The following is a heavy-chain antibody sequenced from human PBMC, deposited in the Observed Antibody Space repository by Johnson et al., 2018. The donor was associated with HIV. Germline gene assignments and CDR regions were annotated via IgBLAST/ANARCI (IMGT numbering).Heavy chain of an antibody. CDR2: INWNGART. V-gene: IGHV3-20*04. D-gene: IGHD1-26*01. J-gene: IGHJ3*02. CDR3: ARGSEDAFDI. Sequence: VQLVESGGGLVQPGGSLRLSCAASGFTFDDYGMSWVRQAPGKGLEWVSGINWNGARTGHADSVKGRFTISRDNAKNYLYLQMNSLRAEDTALYYCARGSEDAFDIWGQGTMVTVSS. CDR1: GFTFDDYG.